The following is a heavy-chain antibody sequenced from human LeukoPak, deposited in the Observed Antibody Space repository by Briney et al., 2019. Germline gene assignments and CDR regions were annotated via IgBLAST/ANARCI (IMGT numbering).Heavy chain of an antibody. J-gene: IGHJ4*02. D-gene: IGHD2-2*01. CDR3: ARDGVVVPAASFDY. V-gene: IGHV3-30*03. CDR2: ISYDGSNK. Sequence: PGGSLRLSCAASGFTFSSYGMHWVRQAPGKGLEWVAVISYDGSNKYYADSVKGRFTISRDNSKNTLYLQMNSLRAEDTAVYYCARDGVVVPAASFDYWGQGTLVTVSS. CDR1: GFTFSSYG.